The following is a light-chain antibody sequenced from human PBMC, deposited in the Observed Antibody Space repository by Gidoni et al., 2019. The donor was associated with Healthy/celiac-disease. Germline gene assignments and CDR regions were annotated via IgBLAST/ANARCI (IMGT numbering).Light chain of an antibody. CDR1: QSISSY. V-gene: IGKV1-39*01. CDR2: AAS. Sequence: DIQMTQSPSSLSASVGDRVTITCRASQSISSYLNWYQQKPGKAPKLLIYAASSLQSGVPSMFSGSGSGTDFTRTISSLQPEDFATYYCQQSYSTPITFXQXTRLEIK. J-gene: IGKJ5*01. CDR3: QQSYSTPIT.